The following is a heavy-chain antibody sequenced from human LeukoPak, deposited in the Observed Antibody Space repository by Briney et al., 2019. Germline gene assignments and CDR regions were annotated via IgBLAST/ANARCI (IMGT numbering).Heavy chain of an antibody. CDR1: GGSISSYY. J-gene: IGHJ3*02. V-gene: IGHV4-59*08. CDR2: IYYSGST. CDR3: ARISSVLRFLEWSNPGAFDI. D-gene: IGHD3-3*01. Sequence: SETLSLTCTVSGGSISSYYWSWIRQPPGKGLEWIGYIYYSGSTNYNPSLKSRVTISVDTSKNQFSLKLSSVTAADTAVYYCARISSVLRFLEWSNPGAFDIWGQGTMVTVSS.